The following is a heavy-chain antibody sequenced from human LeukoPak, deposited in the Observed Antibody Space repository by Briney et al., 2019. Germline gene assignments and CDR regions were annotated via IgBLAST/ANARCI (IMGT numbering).Heavy chain of an antibody. D-gene: IGHD2-21*01. J-gene: IGHJ4*02. CDR1: GFTFSSHA. CDR2: ISGSGGST. CDR3: AKDRSLVVVIAILFDY. Sequence: GGSLRLSCAASGFTFSSHAMSWVRQAPGKGLEWVSAISGSGGSTYYADSVKGRFTISRDNSKNTLYLQMNSLRAEDTAVYYRAKDRSLVVVIAILFDYWGQGTLVTVSS. V-gene: IGHV3-23*01.